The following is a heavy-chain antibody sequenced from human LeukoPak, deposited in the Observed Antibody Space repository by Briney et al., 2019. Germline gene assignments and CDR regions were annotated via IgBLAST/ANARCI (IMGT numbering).Heavy chain of an antibody. V-gene: IGHV3-23*01. D-gene: IGHD3-22*01. CDR3: AKVYYYDSSGYYYFDY. J-gene: IGHJ4*02. CDR1: GFTFSSYG. Sequence: RTGRSLRLSCAASGFTFSSYGMHWVRQAPGKGLEWVSAVSGSGGSTYYADSVKGRFTISRDNSKNTLYLQMSSLRAEDTAVYYCAKVYYYDSSGYYYFDYWGQGTLVTVSS. CDR2: VSGSGGST.